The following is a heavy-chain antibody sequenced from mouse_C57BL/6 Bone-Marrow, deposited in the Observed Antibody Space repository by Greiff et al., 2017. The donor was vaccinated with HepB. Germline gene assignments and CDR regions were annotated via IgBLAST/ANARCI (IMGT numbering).Heavy chain of an antibody. CDR2: INPNNGGT. CDR1: GYTFTDYY. D-gene: IGHD2-4*01. V-gene: IGHV1-26*01. J-gene: IGHJ4*01. Sequence: EVQLQQSGPELVKPGASVKISCKASGYTFTDYYMNWVKQSHGKSLEWIGDINPNNGGTSYNQKFKGKATLTVDKSSSTAYMELRSLTSEDSAVYYCARHYDDAMDYWGQGTSVTVSS. CDR3: ARHYDDAMDY.